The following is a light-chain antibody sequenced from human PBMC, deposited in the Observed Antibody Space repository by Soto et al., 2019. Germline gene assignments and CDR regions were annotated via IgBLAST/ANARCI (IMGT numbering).Light chain of an antibody. V-gene: IGKV1-9*01. CDR3: QQLFDSPIT. J-gene: IGKJ5*01. Sequence: GESVTITCRASQVISTSLAWYQVKTGKAPKLLIYAASTLESGVPSRFSATVSGTEFSLTITRLQPEDFATYYCQQLFDSPITCGQGTRLEIK. CDR2: AAS. CDR1: QVISTS.